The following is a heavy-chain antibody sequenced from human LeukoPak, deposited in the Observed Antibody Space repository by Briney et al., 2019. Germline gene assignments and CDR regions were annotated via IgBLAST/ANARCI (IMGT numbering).Heavy chain of an antibody. D-gene: IGHD6-13*01. CDR3: ARAGDGSSWYVLLDY. V-gene: IGHV1-24*01. J-gene: IGHJ4*02. CDR2: FDPEDGET. Sequence: ASVKVSCKVSGYTLTELSMHWVRQAPGKGLEWMGGFDPEDGETIYAQKFQGRVTMTEDTSTDTAYMELSSLRSEDTAVYYCARAGDGSSWYVLLDYWGQGTLVTVSS. CDR1: GYTLTELS.